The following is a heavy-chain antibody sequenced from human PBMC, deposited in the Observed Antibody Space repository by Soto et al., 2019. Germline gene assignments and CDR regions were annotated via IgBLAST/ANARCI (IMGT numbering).Heavy chain of an antibody. J-gene: IGHJ4*02. CDR1: GYTFTTYY. Sequence: ASVKVSCKASGYTFTTYYIHWVRQAPGQGPEWMGWINPNTGGTHYSQGFQGRVTVTRNTSISTVYMELSGLRPDDTAVYYCARRKERSGPHYFDYWGQGSQVTVSS. CDR2: INPNTGGT. CDR3: ARRKERSGPHYFDY. V-gene: IGHV1-2*02. D-gene: IGHD6-25*01.